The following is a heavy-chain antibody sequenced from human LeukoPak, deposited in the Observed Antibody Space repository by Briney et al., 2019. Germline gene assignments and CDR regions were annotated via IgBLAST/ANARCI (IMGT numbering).Heavy chain of an antibody. CDR1: GGSFSGYY. CDR2: INHSGST. CDR3: ASRSGYCSSTSCYYYYMDV. D-gene: IGHD2-2*01. Sequence: PSETLSLTCAVYGGSFSGYYWSWIRQPPGKGLEWIGEINHSGSTNYNPSLKSRVTISVDTSKNQFSLKLSSVTAADTAVYYCASRSGYCSSTSCYYYYMDVWGKGTTVTVSS. V-gene: IGHV4-34*01. J-gene: IGHJ6*03.